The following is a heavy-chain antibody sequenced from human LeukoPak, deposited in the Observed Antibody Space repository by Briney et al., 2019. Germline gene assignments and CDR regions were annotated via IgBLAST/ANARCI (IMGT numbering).Heavy chain of an antibody. CDR1: GGSISTCS. CDR3: AGGPSGTAFDD. V-gene: IGHV4-4*07. Sequence: SETLSLTCSVSGGSISTCSWSWFRQPAGKGLEWIGRIYTSGNTNYKPSLKSRLTISVDKSKNHLSLKLSSLTAADTAFYYCAGGPSGTAFDDWGHGTLVTVSS. CDR2: IYTSGNT. J-gene: IGHJ4*01. D-gene: IGHD1-1*01.